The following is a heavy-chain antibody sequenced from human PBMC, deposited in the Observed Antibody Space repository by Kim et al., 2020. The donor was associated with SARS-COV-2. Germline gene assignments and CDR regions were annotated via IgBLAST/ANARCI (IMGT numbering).Heavy chain of an antibody. D-gene: IGHD3-3*01. J-gene: IGHJ4*02. V-gene: IGHV3-30*01. Sequence: VDSRQGQFTLSRENSNNTLYLQMNSLSAEDTAVYYCARPNYDFWIGYFDYWGQGTLVTVSS. CDR3: ARPNYDFWIGYFDY.